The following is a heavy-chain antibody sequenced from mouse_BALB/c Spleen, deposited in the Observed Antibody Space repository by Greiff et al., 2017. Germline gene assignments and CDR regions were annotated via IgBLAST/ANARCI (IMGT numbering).Heavy chain of an antibody. V-gene: IGHV1-9*01. J-gene: IGHJ2*01. Sequence: VQLQQSGAELMKPGASVKISCKATGYTFSSYWIEWVKQRPGHGLEWIGEILPGSGSTNYNEKFKGKATFTADTSSNTAYMQLSSLTSEDSAVYYCARKGYDSYFDYWGQGTTLTVSS. CDR2: ILPGSGST. CDR3: ARKGYDSYFDY. D-gene: IGHD2-2*01. CDR1: GYTFSSYW.